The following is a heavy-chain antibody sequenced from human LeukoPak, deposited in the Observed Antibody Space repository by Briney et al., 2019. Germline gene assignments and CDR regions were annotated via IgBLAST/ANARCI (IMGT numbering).Heavy chain of an antibody. Sequence: SVKVSCKASGGTFSSYAISWVRQAPGQGLEWMGGIIPIFGTANYAQKFQGRVTITADKSTSTAYMELSSLRSEDTAVYYCALWFGELSAFGIWGQGTMVTVSS. V-gene: IGHV1-69*06. CDR2: IIPIFGTA. D-gene: IGHD3-10*01. CDR3: ALWFGELSAFGI. CDR1: GGTFSSYA. J-gene: IGHJ3*02.